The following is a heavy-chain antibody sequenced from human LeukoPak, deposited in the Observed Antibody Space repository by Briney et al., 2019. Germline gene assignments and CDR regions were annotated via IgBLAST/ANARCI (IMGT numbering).Heavy chain of an antibody. J-gene: IGHJ4*02. V-gene: IGHV3-21*01. CDR2: ISSDGIHT. Sequence: GGSLRLSCAASGFTFSSKTMNWVRQAPGKGLEGVSSISSDGIHTIYADPVKGRFTISRDNAKNSLYLQMNSLRDEDTAVYYCSKDRPRSSFDYWGQGSLVTVSS. CDR1: GFTFSSKT. CDR3: SKDRPRSSFDY. D-gene: IGHD6-6*01.